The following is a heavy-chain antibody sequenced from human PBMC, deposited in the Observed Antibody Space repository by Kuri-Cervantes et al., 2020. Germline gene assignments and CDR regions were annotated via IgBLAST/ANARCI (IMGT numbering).Heavy chain of an antibody. CDR1: GFTFLKYS. V-gene: IGHV3-21*06. CDR3: ARRSMVRGVDY. CDR2: ISSSSTFI. Sequence: GESLKISCAASGFTFLKYSMNWVRQAPGKGLEWVSSISSSSTFIYYADSVKGRFTISRDNANNSLFLQMNSLRADDTAVYYCARRSMVRGVDYWGQGTLVTVSS. J-gene: IGHJ4*02. D-gene: IGHD3-10*01.